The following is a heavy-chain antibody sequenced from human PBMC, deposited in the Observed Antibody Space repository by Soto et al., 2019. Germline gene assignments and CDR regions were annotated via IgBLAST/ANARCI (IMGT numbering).Heavy chain of an antibody. CDR1: GYTLTELS. CDR3: ATAKHIAARVFDY. D-gene: IGHD6-6*01. V-gene: IGHV1-24*01. J-gene: IGHJ4*02. CDR2: FDPEDCET. Sequence: QVQLVQSGAEVKKPGASVKVSCKVSGYTLTELSMHWVRQAPGKGLEWMGGFDPEDCETIYAQKFQGRVTMTEDTSTDTAYMALSSLSSEDTAVYSCATAKHIAARVFDYWGQGTLVTVSS.